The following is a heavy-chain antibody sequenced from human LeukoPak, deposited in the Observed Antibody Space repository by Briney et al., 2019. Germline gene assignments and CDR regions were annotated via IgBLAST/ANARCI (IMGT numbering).Heavy chain of an antibody. J-gene: IGHJ3*02. CDR3: ARVTGPYYYDSSGYPDAFDI. Sequence: GGSLRLSCAASGFTFSSYAMHWVRQAPGKGLEWVAVISYDGSNKYYADSVKGRFTISRDNSKNTLYLQMNSLRAEDTAVYYCARVTGPYYYDSSGYPDAFDIWGQGTMVTVSS. D-gene: IGHD3-22*01. CDR1: GFTFSSYA. CDR2: ISYDGSNK. V-gene: IGHV3-30-3*01.